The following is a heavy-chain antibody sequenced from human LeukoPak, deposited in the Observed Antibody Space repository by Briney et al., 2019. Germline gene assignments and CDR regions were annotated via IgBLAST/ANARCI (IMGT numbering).Heavy chain of an antibody. CDR2: ISGSGGST. D-gene: IGHD6-13*01. J-gene: IGHJ5*02. CDR3: ARGAGPRIAAAGIGWFDP. CDR1: GFTFSSYA. Sequence: GGSLRLSCAASGFTFSSYAMSWVRQAPGKGLEWVSAISGSGGSTYYADSVKGRFTISRENAKNSLYLQMNSLRAGDTAVYYCARGAGPRIAAAGIGWFDPWGQGTLVTVSS. V-gene: IGHV3-23*01.